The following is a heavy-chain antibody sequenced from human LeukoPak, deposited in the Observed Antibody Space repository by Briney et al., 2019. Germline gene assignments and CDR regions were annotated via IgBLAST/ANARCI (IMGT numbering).Heavy chain of an antibody. Sequence: PGGSLRLSCAASGFTFSSYSMNWVRQAPGKGLEWVSSISSSSSYIYYADSVKGRFTISRDNAKNSLYLQMNSLRAEDTAVYYCARGSTYYYDSSGYYPFDYWGQGTLVTVSS. CDR2: ISSSSSYI. J-gene: IGHJ4*02. CDR3: ARGSTYYYDSSGYYPFDY. CDR1: GFTFSSYS. D-gene: IGHD3-22*01. V-gene: IGHV3-21*01.